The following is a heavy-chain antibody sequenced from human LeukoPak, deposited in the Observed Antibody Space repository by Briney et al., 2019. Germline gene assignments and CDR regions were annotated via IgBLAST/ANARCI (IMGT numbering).Heavy chain of an antibody. CDR2: ISSSSSYI. Sequence: GGSLRLSCAASGFTFSSYSMNWVRQAPGKGLEWVSSISSSSSYIYYADTVKGRFTISRDNAKNSLYLQMNSLRAEDTAVYYCARGTAAGTVLDYWGQGTLVTVSS. V-gene: IGHV3-21*01. J-gene: IGHJ4*02. CDR3: ARGTAAGTVLDY. D-gene: IGHD6-13*01. CDR1: GFTFSSYS.